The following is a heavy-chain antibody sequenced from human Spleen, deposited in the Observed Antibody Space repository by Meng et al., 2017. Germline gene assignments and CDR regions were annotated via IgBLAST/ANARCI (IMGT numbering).Heavy chain of an antibody. Sequence: QVLVKDSGPGLVKPSTTLSLTCTVSGGSITSSGCFWSWVRQNPGKGLEWIGYIYYSGTTNYKPSLKRRITISVDTAKNQFSLKLNSVTAADTAVYYCARGRGRGSPNWFDAWGHGTLVTVSS. CDR1: GGSITSSGCF. CDR3: ARGRGRGSPNWFDA. CDR2: IYYSGTT. D-gene: IGHD3-10*01. J-gene: IGHJ5*01. V-gene: IGHV4-31*03.